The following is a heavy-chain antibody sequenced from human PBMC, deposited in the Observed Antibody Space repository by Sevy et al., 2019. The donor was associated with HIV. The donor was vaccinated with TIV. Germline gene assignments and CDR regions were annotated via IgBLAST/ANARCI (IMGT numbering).Heavy chain of an antibody. CDR3: ANDYNHYVGGMDV. J-gene: IGHJ6*02. Sequence: GGSLRLSCVASEVTFNSYWMHWVRQAPGKGLQWVANINQDGTEMYYGDSVRGRFTISRDNAKNSLYLQINSLTAEDTAVYYCANDYNHYVGGMDVWGQGTTVTVSS. D-gene: IGHD4-4*01. CDR2: INQDGTEM. V-gene: IGHV3-7*01. CDR1: EVTFNSYW.